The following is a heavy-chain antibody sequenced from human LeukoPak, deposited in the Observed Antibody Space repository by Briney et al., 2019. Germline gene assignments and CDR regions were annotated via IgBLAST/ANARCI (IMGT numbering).Heavy chain of an antibody. Sequence: GGSLRLSCAASGFTFDDYAMHWVRQAPGKGLEWVALISGDGGSTYYAVSVKGRFTISRDNSKDSLYLQMNSLRTEDTALYYCAKDPLGRYPLWGQGTLVTVSS. CDR3: AKDPLGRYPL. CDR2: ISGDGGST. V-gene: IGHV3-43*02. J-gene: IGHJ4*02. D-gene: IGHD2-2*02. CDR1: GFTFDDYA.